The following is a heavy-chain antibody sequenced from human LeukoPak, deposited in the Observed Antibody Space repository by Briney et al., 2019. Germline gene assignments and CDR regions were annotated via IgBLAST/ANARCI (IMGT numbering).Heavy chain of an antibody. Sequence: ASVKLSCKASGYTFTSYDINWVRQATGQGLEWMGWMNPNSGNTGYAQTLQGRVTMTRNTSISTAYMELSSLRSEDTAVYYCARGGDSVDENWFDPWGQGTLVTVSS. CDR3: ARGGDSVDENWFDP. J-gene: IGHJ5*02. D-gene: IGHD2-15*01. CDR2: MNPNSGNT. CDR1: GYTFTSYD. V-gene: IGHV1-8*01.